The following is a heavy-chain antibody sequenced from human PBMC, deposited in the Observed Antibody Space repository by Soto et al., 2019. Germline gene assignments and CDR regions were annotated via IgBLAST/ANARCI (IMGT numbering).Heavy chain of an antibody. CDR1: GGSISSSSYY. J-gene: IGHJ4*02. CDR3: ARHTPAISISDH. Sequence: QLQLQESGPGLVKPSETLSLTCTVSGGSISSSSYYWGWIRQPPGKGLEWIGSIYYSGSTYYNPSLKRRAPISVDTSKTQFSLKLRSVTAADTAVYYCARHTPAISISDHWGQGTLVTVSS. V-gene: IGHV4-39*01. D-gene: IGHD2-15*01. CDR2: IYYSGST.